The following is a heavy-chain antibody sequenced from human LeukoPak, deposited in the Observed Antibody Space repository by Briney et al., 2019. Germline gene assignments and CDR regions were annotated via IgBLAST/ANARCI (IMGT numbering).Heavy chain of an antibody. V-gene: IGHV4-38-2*02. D-gene: IGHD2-15*01. CDR1: GYSISSGYY. CDR2: IYPSGST. CDR3: ASPRDVAVVVGATAGYFDL. Sequence: SEALSLTCTVSGYSISSGYYWGWIRQPPGKRLEWIGSIYPSGSTFYNPSLKSRVTMSAGTSRNQFSLKLNSMTAADTAVYYCASPRDVAVVVGATAGYFDLWGRGTLVTVSS. J-gene: IGHJ2*01.